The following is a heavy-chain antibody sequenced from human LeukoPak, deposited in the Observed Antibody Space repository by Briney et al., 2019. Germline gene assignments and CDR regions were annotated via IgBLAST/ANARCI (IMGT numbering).Heavy chain of an antibody. CDR1: GFIFSSYA. CDR2: ISGSGDST. Sequence: GGSLRLSCTASGFIFSSYAMSWVRQAPGKGLEWVSAISGSGDSTNYADSVKGRFTISRDNSKNTLYLQMNSLRAEDTAVYYCAKGFLEWFLGNFDYWGQGTLVTVSS. D-gene: IGHD3-3*01. V-gene: IGHV3-23*01. J-gene: IGHJ4*02. CDR3: AKGFLEWFLGNFDY.